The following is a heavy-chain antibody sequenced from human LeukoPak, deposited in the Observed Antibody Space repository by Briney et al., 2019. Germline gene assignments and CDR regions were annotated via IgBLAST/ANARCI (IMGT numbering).Heavy chain of an antibody. Sequence: SHTLSLPCTVSSGSISCGDYYWRWIRQPPGKGLEWIEPIYYKRSTYYNPSLKSRVTLSVDTSKNQFALKLSSVTAADTAVYYCAMSQVGSWPYYYYYYMDVWGKGTTVTVSS. D-gene: IGHD6-13*01. J-gene: IGHJ6*03. CDR1: SGSISCGDYY. V-gene: IGHV4-30-4*08. CDR3: AMSQVGSWPYYYYYYMDV. CDR2: IYYKRST.